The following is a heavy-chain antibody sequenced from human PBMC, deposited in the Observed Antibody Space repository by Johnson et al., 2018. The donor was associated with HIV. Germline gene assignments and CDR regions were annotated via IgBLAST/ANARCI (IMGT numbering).Heavy chain of an antibody. V-gene: IGHV3-66*02. CDR2: IGTAGDT. J-gene: IGHJ3*02. CDR3: AKSVRYNFWSGYQGDDAFDI. CDR1: GFTVSSNY. Sequence: VQLVESGGGLVQPGGSLRLSCAASGFTVSSNYMSWVRQAPGKGLEWVSAIGTAGDTYYPGSVKGRFTISRDNSKNTLSLQMNSLRAEDTAVYYCAKSVRYNFWSGYQGDDAFDIWGQGTMVTVSS. D-gene: IGHD3-3*01.